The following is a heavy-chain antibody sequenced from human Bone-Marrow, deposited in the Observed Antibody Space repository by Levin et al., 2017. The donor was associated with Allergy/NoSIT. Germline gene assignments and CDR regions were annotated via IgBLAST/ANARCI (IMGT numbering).Heavy chain of an antibody. CDR3: ARDLLPNSGWFDP. CDR2: IWYDGSNK. Sequence: GESLKISCAASGFTFSSYGMHWVRQAPGKGLEWVAVIWYDGSNKYYADSVKGRFTISRDNSKNTLYLQMNSLRAEDTAVYYCARDLLPNSGWFDPWGQGTLVTVSS. J-gene: IGHJ5*02. CDR1: GFTFSSYG. V-gene: IGHV3-33*01. D-gene: IGHD2-21*01.